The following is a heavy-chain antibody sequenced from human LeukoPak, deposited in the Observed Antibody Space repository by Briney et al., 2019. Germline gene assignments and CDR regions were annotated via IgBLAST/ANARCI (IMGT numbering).Heavy chain of an antibody. D-gene: IGHD3-3*01. CDR2: IYISGST. CDR3: ARDGQWLLYPTFDY. V-gene: IGHV4-4*07. Sequence: SETLSLTCTVSGGSISSYYWSWIRQPAGKGLEWIGRIYISGSTNYNPSLKGRVTMSVDTSKNQFSLKLSSVTAADTAVYYCARDGQWLLYPTFDYWGQGTLVTVSS. CDR1: GGSISSYY. J-gene: IGHJ4*02.